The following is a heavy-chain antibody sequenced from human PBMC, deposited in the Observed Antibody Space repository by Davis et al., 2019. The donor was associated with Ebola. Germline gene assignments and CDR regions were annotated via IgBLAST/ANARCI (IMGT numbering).Heavy chain of an antibody. CDR3: ASRIAARQPYYYYMDV. D-gene: IGHD6-6*01. CDR1: GGSFSGYY. J-gene: IGHJ6*03. Sequence: SQTLSLTCAVYGGSFSGYYWSWIRQPPGKGLEWIGEINHSGSTNYNPSLKSRVTISVDTSKNQFSLKLSSVTAADTAVYYCASRIAARQPYYYYMDVWGKGTTVTVSS. CDR2: INHSGST. V-gene: IGHV4-34*01.